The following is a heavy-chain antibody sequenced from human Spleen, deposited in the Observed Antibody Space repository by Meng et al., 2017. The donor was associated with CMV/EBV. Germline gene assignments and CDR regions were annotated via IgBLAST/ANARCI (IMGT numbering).Heavy chain of an antibody. CDR1: GFTFSTSA. CDR3: ASGARDLDY. V-gene: IGHV3-23*03. CDR2: IYSGGTRT. Sequence: GGSLRLSCAASGFTFSTSAMSWVRQAPGKGLEWVSIIYSGGTRTYSADSVKGRFTISRDNSKNTLYLQMNSLRGEDTAVYYCASGARDLDYWGQGTLVTVSS. J-gene: IGHJ4*02.